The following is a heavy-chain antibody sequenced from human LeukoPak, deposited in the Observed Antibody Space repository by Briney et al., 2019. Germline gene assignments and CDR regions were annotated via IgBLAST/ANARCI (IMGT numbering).Heavy chain of an antibody. CDR3: ARPPQPDTYYYDSSGYYSA. D-gene: IGHD3-22*01. CDR2: ISGSGGST. J-gene: IGHJ5*02. V-gene: IGHV3-23*01. Sequence: GGSLRLSCAASGFTFGSYAMSSVRQAPGKGLEWVSAISGSGGSTYYADSVKGRFTISRDNSKNTLYLQMNSLRAEDTAVYYCARPPQPDTYYYDSSGYYSAWGQGTLVTVSS. CDR1: GFTFGSYA.